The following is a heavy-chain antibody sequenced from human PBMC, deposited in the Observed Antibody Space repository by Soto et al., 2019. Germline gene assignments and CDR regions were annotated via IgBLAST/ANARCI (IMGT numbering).Heavy chain of an antibody. CDR2: ISSSGRTI. V-gene: IGHV3-48*03. J-gene: IGHJ4*01. D-gene: IGHD1-20*01. Sequence: EVQLVESGGGLVQPGGSLRLSCAASGFTFSSYEMNWVRQAPGKGLEWVSYISSSGRTIYYADSVKGRFTISRDNAKNSLYLQMNSLRAEDTAVYYCARSGYNWNDGARGYFDYWGHGTLVTVSS. CDR1: GFTFSSYE. CDR3: ARSGYNWNDGARGYFDY.